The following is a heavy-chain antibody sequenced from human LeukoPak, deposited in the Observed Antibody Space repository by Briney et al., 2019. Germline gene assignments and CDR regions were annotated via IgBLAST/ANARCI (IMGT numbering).Heavy chain of an antibody. CDR3: ARVIDYDSSGYYLGY. V-gene: IGHV4-34*01. D-gene: IGHD3-22*01. J-gene: IGHJ4*02. CDR2: INDSGST. Sequence: SETLSLTCAVYGGSFSGYYWGWIRQPPGKGLEWIGEINDSGSTNCNPSLKSRVSISVDTSKNQFSLKLTSVTAADTAVYYCARVIDYDSSGYYLGYWGQGTRVTVSS. CDR1: GGSFSGYY.